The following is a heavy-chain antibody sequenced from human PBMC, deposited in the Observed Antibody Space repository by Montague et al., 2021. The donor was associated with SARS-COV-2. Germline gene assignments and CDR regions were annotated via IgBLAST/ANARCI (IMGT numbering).Heavy chain of an antibody. CDR2: IYYSGNT. CDR3: VRQEFRGGALYYFDN. V-gene: IGHV4-39*01. CDR1: GGSIGTSSYY. Sequence: SETLSLTCTVSGGSIGTSSYYWGWTRQPPGKGPEWIGSIYYSGNTYYNPSLKSRVSISGDTSKNQFSLKLSSVTAADTAVYYCVRQEFRGGALYYFDNWGQGTLVTVSS. D-gene: IGHD3-16*01. J-gene: IGHJ4*02.